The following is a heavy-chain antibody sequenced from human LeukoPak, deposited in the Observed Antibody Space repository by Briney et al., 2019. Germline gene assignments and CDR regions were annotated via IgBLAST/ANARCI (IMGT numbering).Heavy chain of an antibody. CDR1: GGSISSHY. Sequence: PSETLSLTCTVSGGSISSHYWSWIRQPPGNGLEWIGYISYIGSTNYNPSLKSRVTISVDTSKNQFSLKLSSVTAADAAVFFCAGDPTTVTKGLEIWGQGTMVTVSS. J-gene: IGHJ3*02. D-gene: IGHD4-17*01. CDR3: AGDPTTVTKGLEI. V-gene: IGHV4-59*11. CDR2: ISYIGST.